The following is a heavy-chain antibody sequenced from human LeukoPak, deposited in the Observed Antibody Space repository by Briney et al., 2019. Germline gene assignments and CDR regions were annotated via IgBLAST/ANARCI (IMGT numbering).Heavy chain of an antibody. D-gene: IGHD3-10*01. V-gene: IGHV3-74*01. J-gene: IGHJ4*02. CDR1: GSSFSSFS. CDR2: INADGSGT. Sequence: PGGSLRLSCAVSGSSFSSFSMHWVRQAPGKGLMWVSRINADGSGTRYADSVEGRFTVSRDNARNTLYLQMNSLRAEDTAIYYCTRTHITADYWGQGTLVTVSS. CDR3: TRTHITADY.